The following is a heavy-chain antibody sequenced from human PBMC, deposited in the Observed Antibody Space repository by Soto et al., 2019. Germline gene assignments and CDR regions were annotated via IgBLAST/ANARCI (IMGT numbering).Heavy chain of an antibody. V-gene: IGHV1-18*01. CDR2: ISGYNGNT. Sequence: QVRLVQSGGEVKKPGASVKVSCKASGYTFTNYGISWVRQAPGQGLEWMGWISGYNGNTIYAQNLQGRVTMTTDTPTNTAYMELRSLRSDDTAVYYCARGVGSGSYYNQYNWFDPWGQGTLVTVSS. J-gene: IGHJ5*02. CDR3: ARGVGSGSYYNQYNWFDP. D-gene: IGHD3-10*01. CDR1: GYTFTNYG.